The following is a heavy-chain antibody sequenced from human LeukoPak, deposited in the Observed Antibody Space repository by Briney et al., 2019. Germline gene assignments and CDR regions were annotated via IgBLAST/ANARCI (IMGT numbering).Heavy chain of an antibody. V-gene: IGHV3-30-3*01. Sequence: PGGSLRLSCAASGFTFSSYAMHWVRQAPGKGPEWVAVISYDGSNKYYADSVKGRFTISRDNSKNTLYLQMNSLRAEDTAVYYCARETSSANDYWGQGTLVTVSS. CDR1: GFTFSSYA. CDR2: ISYDGSNK. J-gene: IGHJ4*02. CDR3: ARETSSANDY. D-gene: IGHD2-2*01.